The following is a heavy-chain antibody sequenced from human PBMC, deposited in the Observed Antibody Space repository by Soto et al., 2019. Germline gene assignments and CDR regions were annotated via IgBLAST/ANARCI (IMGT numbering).Heavy chain of an antibody. V-gene: IGHV1-69*13. Sequence: GASVKVSCKASGGTFSSYAISWVRQAPGQGLEWMGGIIPIFGTANYAQKFQGRVTITADESTSTAYMELSSLRSEETAVYYCARDFSFRARDQDYGDYSEFGSFDYWGQGTLGTVAS. D-gene: IGHD4-17*01. J-gene: IGHJ4*02. CDR1: GGTFSSYA. CDR3: ARDFSFRARDQDYGDYSEFGSFDY. CDR2: IIPIFGTA.